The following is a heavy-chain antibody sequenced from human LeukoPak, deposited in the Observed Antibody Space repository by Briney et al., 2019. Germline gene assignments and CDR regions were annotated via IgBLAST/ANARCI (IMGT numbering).Heavy chain of an antibody. CDR1: GGSISSHY. V-gene: IGHV4-59*11. D-gene: IGHD3-3*01. CDR2: IYYSGST. J-gene: IGHJ4*02. CDR3: ARGLLDDFWSGYFDY. Sequence: SETLSLTCTVSGGSISSHYWSWIRQPPGKGLEWIGYIYYSGSTNYNPSLKSRVTISVDTSKNQFSLKLSSVTAADTAVYYCARGLLDDFWSGYFDYWGQGTLVTVSS.